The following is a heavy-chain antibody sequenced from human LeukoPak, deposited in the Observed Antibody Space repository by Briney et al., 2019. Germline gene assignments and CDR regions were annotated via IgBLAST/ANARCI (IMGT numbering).Heavy chain of an antibody. D-gene: IGHD5-18*01. CDR3: ARGRGQLWLVYFDY. CDR2: ISAYNGNT. CDR1: GYTFTSYG. V-gene: IGHV1-18*01. Sequence: ASVKVSCKASGYTFTSYGISWVRQAPGQGLEWMGWISAYNGNTNYAQKLQDRVTMTTDTSTSTAYMELRSLRSDDTAVYYCARGRGQLWLVYFDYWGQGTLVTVSS. J-gene: IGHJ4*02.